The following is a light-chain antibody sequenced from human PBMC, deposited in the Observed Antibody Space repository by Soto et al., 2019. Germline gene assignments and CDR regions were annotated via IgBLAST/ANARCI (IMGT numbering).Light chain of an antibody. CDR1: QSISSW. CDR2: DAS. Sequence: DIQMTQSPSTLSASVGDRVTITCRASQSISSWLAWYQQKPGKAPKLLIYDASNLESGVPSRFSGGGSGTEFSLTISSLQPEDFATYYCQQYNYFWAVGQGTKVDIK. V-gene: IGKV1-5*01. J-gene: IGKJ1*01. CDR3: QQYNYFWA.